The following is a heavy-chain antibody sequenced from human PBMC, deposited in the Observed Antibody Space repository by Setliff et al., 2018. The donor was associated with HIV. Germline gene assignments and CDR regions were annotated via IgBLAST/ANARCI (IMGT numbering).Heavy chain of an antibody. V-gene: IGHV1-69*06. Sequence: GASVKVSCKASGGAFTSYAFSWVRQAPGQGLEWMGRIIPVYHTTDYAPQFQGRVTITADKSTSTVYMDLSNLRSDDTATYYCAPDFGDNWFDPWGQGTQVTVSS. CDR2: IIPVYHTT. CDR1: GGAFTSYA. J-gene: IGHJ5*02. D-gene: IGHD4-17*01. CDR3: APDFGDNWFDP.